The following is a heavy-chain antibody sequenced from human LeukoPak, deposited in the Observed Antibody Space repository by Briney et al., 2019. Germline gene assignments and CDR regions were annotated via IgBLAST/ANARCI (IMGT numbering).Heavy chain of an antibody. CDR3: ASRRKEKHQKIYCGGDCSSDY. CDR2: IYYSGST. CDR1: GGSISSSSYY. D-gene: IGHD2-21*02. Sequence: PSETLSLTCTVSGGSISSSSYYWGWIRQPPGKGLEWIGSIYYSGSTYYNPSLKSRVTISVDTSKNQFSLKLSSVTAADTAVYYCASRRKEKHQKIYCGGDCSSDYWGQGTLVTVSS. V-gene: IGHV4-39*01. J-gene: IGHJ4*02.